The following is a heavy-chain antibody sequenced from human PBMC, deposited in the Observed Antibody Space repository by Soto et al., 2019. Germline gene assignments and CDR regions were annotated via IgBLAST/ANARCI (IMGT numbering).Heavy chain of an antibody. V-gene: IGHV3-30-3*01. D-gene: IGHD3-9*01. J-gene: IGHJ3*02. CDR3: ARVWTKTGSPPEDAFDI. Sequence: LGLSSAASGFTFCSYARHWVRQAPGKGLEWVAVISYDGSNKYYADSEKGRFTISRNKSKNTLYLQMNSLRAEDTAVYYCARVWTKTGSPPEDAFDIWGQGTMVTVSS. CDR1: GFTFCSYA. CDR2: ISYDGSNK.